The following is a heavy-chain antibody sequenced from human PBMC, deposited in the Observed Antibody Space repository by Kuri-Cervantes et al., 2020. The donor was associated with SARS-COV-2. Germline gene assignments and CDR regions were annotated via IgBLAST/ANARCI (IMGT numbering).Heavy chain of an antibody. CDR3: ARDWGWIQLWPTYAFDI. CDR1: GYTLTELS. CDR2: FDPEDGET. D-gene: IGHD5-18*01. Sequence: ASVKVSCKVSGYTLTELSMHWVRQAPGKGLEWMGGFDPEDGETIYAQKFQGRVTMTEDTSTDTAYMELSSLRSEDTAVYYCARDWGWIQLWPTYAFDIWGQGTMVTVSS. V-gene: IGHV1-24*01. J-gene: IGHJ3*02.